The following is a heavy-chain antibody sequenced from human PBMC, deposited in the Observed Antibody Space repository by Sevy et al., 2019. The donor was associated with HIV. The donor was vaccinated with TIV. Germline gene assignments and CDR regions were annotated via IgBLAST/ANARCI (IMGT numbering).Heavy chain of an antibody. Sequence: GESLRLSCAASGFTFSSYNMNWVRQAPGKGLEWVSSISSSSNYINYADSVKGRFTISRENAKNSLYLEMNTLRAEDTAVYYCARVVAYCSGGTCFPGYYYGMDVWGQGTTVTVYS. CDR1: GFTFSSYN. D-gene: IGHD2-15*01. CDR3: ARVVAYCSGGTCFPGYYYGMDV. CDR2: ISSSSNYI. V-gene: IGHV3-21*01. J-gene: IGHJ6*02.